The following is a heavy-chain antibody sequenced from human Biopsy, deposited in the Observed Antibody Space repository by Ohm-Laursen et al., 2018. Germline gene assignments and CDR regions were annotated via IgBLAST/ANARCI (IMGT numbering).Heavy chain of an antibody. CDR2: IWDDGSNK. J-gene: IGHJ4*02. CDR1: GFTFSNYG. D-gene: IGHD4-11*01. CDR3: ARDSTINTVTTADY. Sequence: SLRLSYTASGFTFSNYGMHWVRQAPGKGLEWLGVIWDDGSNKYYGDSVQGRFTISRDNSKNTVYLQMNSPRAEDTAIYYCARDSTINTVTTADYWGQGTLVTVSS. V-gene: IGHV3-33*01.